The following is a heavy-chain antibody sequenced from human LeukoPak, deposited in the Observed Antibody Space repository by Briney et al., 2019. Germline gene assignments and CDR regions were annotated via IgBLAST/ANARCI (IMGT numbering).Heavy chain of an antibody. CDR1: GVTFSSYW. CDR3: ARETATVTSRFDY. D-gene: IGHD4-17*01. J-gene: IGHJ4*01. Sequence: GGSLRLSCAASGVTFSSYWMHWVRQAPGKGLVWVSRINSDGSTTTYADSVTGRFTISRDNAKNTMYLQMNSLRAEDTAVYYCARETATVTSRFDYWGQGTLVTVSS. V-gene: IGHV3-74*01. CDR2: INSDGSTT.